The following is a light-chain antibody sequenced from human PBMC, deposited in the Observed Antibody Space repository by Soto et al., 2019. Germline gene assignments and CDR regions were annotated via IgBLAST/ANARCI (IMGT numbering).Light chain of an antibody. V-gene: IGKV1D-12*01. CDR1: YGISSW. J-gene: IGKJ5*01. Sequence: DIQMTQSPSFVSASVGDRVTISCRASYGISSWLAWYQQKPGKAPKLLIHAASTLQDGVPSRFSGSGSGTDFTLTISSLQPEDFAVYDCQQTKRFPSTFCQGTRLDIE. CDR2: AAS. CDR3: QQTKRFPST.